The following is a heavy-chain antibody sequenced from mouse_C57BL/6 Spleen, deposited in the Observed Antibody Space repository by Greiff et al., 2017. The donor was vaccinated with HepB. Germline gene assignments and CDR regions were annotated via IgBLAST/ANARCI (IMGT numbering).Heavy chain of an antibody. D-gene: IGHD2-1*01. V-gene: IGHV5-4*01. CDR3: AKIYYGNYYAMDY. Sequence: EVQVVESGGGLVKPGGSLKLSCAASGFTFSSYAMSWVRQTPEKRLEWVATISDGGSYTYYPDNVKGRFTISRDNAKNNLYLQMSRLKSEDTAMYYCAKIYYGNYYAMDYWGQGTSVTVSS. J-gene: IGHJ4*01. CDR1: GFTFSSYA. CDR2: ISDGGSYT.